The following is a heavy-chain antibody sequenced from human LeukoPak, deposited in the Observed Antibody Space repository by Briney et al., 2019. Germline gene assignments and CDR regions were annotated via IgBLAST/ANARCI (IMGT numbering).Heavy chain of an antibody. J-gene: IGHJ4*02. D-gene: IGHD6-13*01. Sequence: PGGSLRLSCAASGFTFSTYIMTWVRQAPGKGLEWVSSISSSSSYIYYADSVKGRFTISRDNAKNSLYLQMNSLRAEDTAVYYCARDDAPGYSSSWYRYWGQGTLVTVSS. V-gene: IGHV3-21*01. CDR2: ISSSSSYI. CDR3: ARDDAPGYSSSWYRY. CDR1: GFTFSTYI.